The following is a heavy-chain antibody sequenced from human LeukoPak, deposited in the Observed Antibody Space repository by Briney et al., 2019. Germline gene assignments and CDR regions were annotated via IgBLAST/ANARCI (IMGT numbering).Heavy chain of an antibody. CDR1: GGTFSNYA. CDR3: AKDRASSSWSRDAFDI. CDR2: IIPIFGTA. V-gene: IGHV1-69*05. J-gene: IGHJ3*02. D-gene: IGHD6-13*01. Sequence: PEASVKVSCKASGGTFSNYAISWVRQAPGQGLEWMRGIIPIFGTANYAQKFQGRVTITTDESTSTVYMEVSSVRFEDTAVYYCAKDRASSSWSRDAFDIWGQGTVVTVSS.